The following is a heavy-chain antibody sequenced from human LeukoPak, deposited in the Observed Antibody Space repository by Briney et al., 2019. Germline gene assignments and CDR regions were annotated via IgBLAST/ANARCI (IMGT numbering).Heavy chain of an antibody. CDR1: GDSVSSNSAA. D-gene: IGHD3-16*02. J-gene: IGHJ4*02. CDR2: TYYRSKWYN. CDR3: ARQALSYDYVWGSYRYLDGAFDY. V-gene: IGHV6-1*01. Sequence: ASQTLSLTCAISGDSVSSNSAAWNWIRQSPSRGLEWLGRTYYRSKWYNDYAVSVKSRITINPDTSKNQFSLQLNSVTPEDTAVYYCARQALSYDYVWGSYRYLDGAFDYWGQGTLVTVSS.